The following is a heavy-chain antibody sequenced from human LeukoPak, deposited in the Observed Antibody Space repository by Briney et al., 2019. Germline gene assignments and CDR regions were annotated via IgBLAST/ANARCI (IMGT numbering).Heavy chain of an antibody. CDR3: ARGGGSTPIDY. J-gene: IGHJ4*02. V-gene: IGHV4-61*02. CDR2: IYTSGNT. Sequence: SQTLSLTCSVSGDSISSGTYYWSWLRQPAGKGLEWIGRIYTSGNTNHNPSLKSRVTISVDTSTNQFSLKLSSVTAADTAVYYCARGGGSTPIDYWGQGTLVTVSS. CDR1: GDSISSGTYY. D-gene: IGHD3-16*01.